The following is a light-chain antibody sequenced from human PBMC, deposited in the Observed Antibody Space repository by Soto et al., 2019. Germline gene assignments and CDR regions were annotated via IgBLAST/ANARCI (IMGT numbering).Light chain of an antibody. CDR2: TAS. V-gene: IGKV1-39*01. Sequence: DIQMTQSPSTLSAYVGDRFTITCLASQSISNRLNWYQQQPGKAPKLLIYTASSLEGGVPSRFSGSGSGTDFTLTINSLQPEDFATYYCQQSYTTPITFGPGTKVDIK. J-gene: IGKJ3*01. CDR3: QQSYTTPIT. CDR1: QSISNR.